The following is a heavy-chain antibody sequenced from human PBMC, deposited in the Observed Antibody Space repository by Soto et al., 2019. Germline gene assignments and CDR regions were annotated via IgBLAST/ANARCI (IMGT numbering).Heavy chain of an antibody. V-gene: IGHV3-23*01. CDR2: ISGSGGSI. D-gene: IGHD1-1*01. J-gene: IGHJ6*02. CDR1: GFTFSTYA. CDR3: VKGYWKGDV. Sequence: EVQLLESGGGLVQPGGSLRLSCAASGFTFSTYAMNWVRQAPGNGLEWVSAISGSGGSIHYADSVKGRFTSSRDNSKNTLYLQMNSLREEDTAVYHCVKGYWKGDVWGQGTTVTVSS.